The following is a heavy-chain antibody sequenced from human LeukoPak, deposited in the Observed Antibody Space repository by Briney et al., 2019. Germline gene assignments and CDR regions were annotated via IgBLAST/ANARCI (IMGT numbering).Heavy chain of an antibody. J-gene: IGHJ4*02. CDR1: GFTFSRYS. CDR3: ARAQTYYGSGSYLY. D-gene: IGHD3-10*01. Sequence: GGSLRLSCAASGFTFSRYSMNWVRQAPGKGLEWISYISSSSSTVYYADSLKGRFTISRDNAKNSLYLQMNSLRDEDTAVYYCARAQTYYGSGSYLYWGQGTLVTVSS. V-gene: IGHV3-48*02. CDR2: ISSSSSTV.